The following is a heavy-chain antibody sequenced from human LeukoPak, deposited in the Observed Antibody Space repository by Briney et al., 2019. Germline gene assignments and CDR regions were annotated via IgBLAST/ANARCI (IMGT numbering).Heavy chain of an antibody. Sequence: GASVKVSCKASGYTFTGYYMHWVRQAPGQGLEWMGWINPNSGGTNYAQKFQGRVTMTRDTSISTDYMELSRLRSDDTAVYYCARDLHDYGDYVSWFDPWGQGTLVTVSS. CDR1: GYTFTGYY. CDR2: INPNSGGT. V-gene: IGHV1-2*02. CDR3: ARDLHDYGDYVSWFDP. J-gene: IGHJ5*02. D-gene: IGHD4-17*01.